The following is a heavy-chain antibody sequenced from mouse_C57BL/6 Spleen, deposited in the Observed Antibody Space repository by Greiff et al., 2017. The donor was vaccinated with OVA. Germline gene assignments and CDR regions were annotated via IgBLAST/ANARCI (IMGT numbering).Heavy chain of an antibody. CDR3: ARDDYGSSYGYFDV. V-gene: IGHV5-4*01. Sequence: EVQVVESGGGLVKPGGSLKLSCAASGFTFSSYAMSWVRQTPEKRLEWVATISDGGSYTYYPDNVKGRFTISRDNAKNNLYLQMSHLKSEDTAMYYCARDDYGSSYGYFDVWGTGTTVTVSS. J-gene: IGHJ1*03. D-gene: IGHD1-1*01. CDR1: GFTFSSYA. CDR2: ISDGGSYT.